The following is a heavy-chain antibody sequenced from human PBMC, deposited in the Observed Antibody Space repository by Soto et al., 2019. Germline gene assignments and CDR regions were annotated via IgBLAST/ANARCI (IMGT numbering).Heavy chain of an antibody. CDR2: SSGSGSGGST. J-gene: IGHJ4*02. CDR3: AKDRDDYRNYVFDY. V-gene: IGHV3-23*01. Sequence: EVQLLESGGGLVQPRGSLRLSCAASGFTFTNYAMTWVRQAPGKGLEWVSISSGSGSGGSTNYADSVKGRFTISRDNSKNTLYLQMNSLRVEDTAVYYCAKDRDDYRNYVFDYWVQGTLVTVSS. CDR1: GFTFTNYA. D-gene: IGHD4-4*01.